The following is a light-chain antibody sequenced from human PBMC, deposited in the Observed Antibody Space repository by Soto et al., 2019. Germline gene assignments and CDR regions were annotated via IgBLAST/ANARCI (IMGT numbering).Light chain of an antibody. Sequence: EIVLTQSPSTLSLSPVERAALSCSASQSVRSYLAWYQQKPGQAPRLLIYDATNRATGIPARFSGSGSGTDFTLTISSLEPEDFAIYYCQQRQYWPPITFGQGTRLEIK. CDR1: QSVRSY. V-gene: IGKV3-11*01. CDR3: QQRQYWPPIT. CDR2: DAT. J-gene: IGKJ5*01.